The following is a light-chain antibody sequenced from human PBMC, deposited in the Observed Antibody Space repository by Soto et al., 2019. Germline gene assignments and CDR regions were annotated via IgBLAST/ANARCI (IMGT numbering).Light chain of an antibody. CDR3: QQYNSMLS. CDR2: DAS. CDR1: HDVSRN. Sequence: DLQMTQSPSSLSASEGDRVTITCQSSHDVSRNLNWFQQKPGEAPQLLIYDASNLERGVPSRFSGSGSGTDFTLTVSSLLPEDVATYYCQQYNSMLSFGGGTEVEIK. J-gene: IGKJ4*01. V-gene: IGKV1-33*01.